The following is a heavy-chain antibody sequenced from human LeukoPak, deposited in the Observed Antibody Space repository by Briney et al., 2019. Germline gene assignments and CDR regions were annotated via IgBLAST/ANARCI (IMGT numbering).Heavy chain of an antibody. Sequence: GGSLRLSCAASGFTVSTNYMSWVRQAPGKGLEWVSVIYSGGSTHYADSVKGRFTISRDNAKNTLYLQMNSLRAEDTAVYYCAMTASGAATSDYWGQGTLVTVSS. CDR1: GFTVSTNY. CDR3: AMTASGAATSDY. D-gene: IGHD6-25*01. CDR2: IYSGGST. J-gene: IGHJ4*02. V-gene: IGHV3-53*01.